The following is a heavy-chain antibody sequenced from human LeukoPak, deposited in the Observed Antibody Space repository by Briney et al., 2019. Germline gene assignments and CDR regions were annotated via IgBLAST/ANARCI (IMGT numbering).Heavy chain of an antibody. Sequence: GGSLRLSCAASGFTFDDYAMHWVRQAPGKGLEWVSGISWNSGSIGYADSVKGRFTISRDNAKNSLYLQMNSLRAEDTALYYCAKEYTGKYYYYGMDVWGQGTTVTVSS. J-gene: IGHJ6*02. CDR2: ISWNSGSI. V-gene: IGHV3-9*01. CDR1: GFTFDDYA. D-gene: IGHD3-10*01. CDR3: AKEYTGKYYYYGMDV.